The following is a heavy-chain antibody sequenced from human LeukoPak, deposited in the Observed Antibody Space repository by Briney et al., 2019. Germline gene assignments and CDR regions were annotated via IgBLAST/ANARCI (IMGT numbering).Heavy chain of an antibody. D-gene: IGHD3-10*02. V-gene: IGHV4-39*01. Sequence: SETLSLTCTVSGGSISSDYWGWLRQPPRKGLEWIESIFYSGSTYHNPSLKSRVTISVDTSKSQFSLKLSSVTAADTAVYFCARHPLKAYVSDWFDPWGQGTLVTVSS. J-gene: IGHJ5*02. CDR2: IFYSGST. CDR3: ARHPLKAYVSDWFDP. CDR1: GGSISSDY.